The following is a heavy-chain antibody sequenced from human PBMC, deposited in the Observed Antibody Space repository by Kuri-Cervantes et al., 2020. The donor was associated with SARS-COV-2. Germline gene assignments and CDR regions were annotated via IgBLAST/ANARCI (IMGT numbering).Heavy chain of an antibody. CDR3: ASSLRVRGDQYSFDS. J-gene: IGHJ4*02. Sequence: SETLSLTCTVSSASISTDDYYWSWIRQPPGKGLEWIGYTFHVGGTYYNPSLKSRLSVSVDTSKNQFSLNLRSVTAADTAVYFCASSLRVRGDQYSFDSWGQGSLVTVSS. CDR1: SASISTDDYY. CDR2: TFHVGGT. V-gene: IGHV4-30-4*01. D-gene: IGHD3-10*01.